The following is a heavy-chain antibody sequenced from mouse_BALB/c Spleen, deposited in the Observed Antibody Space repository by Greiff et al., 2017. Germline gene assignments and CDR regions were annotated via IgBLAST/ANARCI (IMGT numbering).Heavy chain of an antibody. D-gene: IGHD2-1*01. V-gene: IGHV1S137*01. Sequence: QVQLQQSGAELVRPGVSVKISCKGSGYTFTDYAMHWVKQSHAKSLEWIGVISTYYGDASYNQKFKGKATMTVDKSSSTAYMELARLTSEDSAIYYCARYYGNFHYFDYWGQGTTLTVSS. J-gene: IGHJ2*01. CDR2: ISTYYGDA. CDR3: ARYYGNFHYFDY. CDR1: GYTFTDYA.